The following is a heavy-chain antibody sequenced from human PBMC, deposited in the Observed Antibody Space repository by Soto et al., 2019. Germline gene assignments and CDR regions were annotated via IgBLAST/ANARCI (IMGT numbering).Heavy chain of an antibody. CDR1: GGSISSSNW. J-gene: IGHJ6*02. V-gene: IGHV4-4*02. CDR3: ARSYNWNDFGYYGMDV. CDR2: IYHSGST. Sequence: NPSETLSLTCAVSGGSISSSNWWSWVRQPPGKGLEWIGEIYHSGSTNYNPSLKSRVTISVDKSKNQFSLKLSSVTAADTAVYYCARSYNWNDFGYYGMDVWGQGTTVTVSS. D-gene: IGHD1-20*01.